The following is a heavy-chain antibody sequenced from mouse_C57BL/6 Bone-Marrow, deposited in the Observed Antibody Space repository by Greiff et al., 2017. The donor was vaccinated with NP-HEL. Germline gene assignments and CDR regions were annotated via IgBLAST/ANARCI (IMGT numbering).Heavy chain of an antibody. J-gene: IGHJ1*03. CDR1: GFTFSDYY. CDR3: ARGATVVARYFDV. Sequence: EVQLVESEGGLVQPGSSMKLSCTASGFTFSDYYMAWVRQVPEKGLEWVANINYDGSSTYYLDSLKSRFIISRDNAKNILYLQMSSLKSEDTATYYCARGATVVARYFDVWGTGTTVTVSS. V-gene: IGHV5-16*01. D-gene: IGHD1-1*01. CDR2: INYDGSST.